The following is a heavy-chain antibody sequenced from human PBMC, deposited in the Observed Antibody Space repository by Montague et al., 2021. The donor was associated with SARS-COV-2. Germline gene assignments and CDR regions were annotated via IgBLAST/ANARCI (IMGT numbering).Heavy chain of an antibody. D-gene: IGHD1-20*01. V-gene: IGHV3-74*01. J-gene: IGHJ4*02. CDR1: GFTFSSDW. CDR2: INYDGGHT. CDR3: ARDLRFGGGITGTTASDD. Sequence: SLRLSCAASGFTFSSDWMHWVRQASGKGLVWISRINYDGGHTDSAHFVGGRFTTSRDKAKNTLYLQMNRLRAEDTAIYYCARDLRFGGGITGTTASDDWGQGTLVTVSS.